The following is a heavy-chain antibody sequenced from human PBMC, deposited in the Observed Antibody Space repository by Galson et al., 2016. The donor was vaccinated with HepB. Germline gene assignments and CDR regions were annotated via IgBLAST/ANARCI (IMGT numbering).Heavy chain of an antibody. J-gene: IGHJ3*02. CDR1: GFTFSSYW. Sequence: SLRLSCAASGFTFSSYWMTWVRQAPGKGLEWVANIKQDESEKNYVGSVKGRFTISRDNSKNTLYLQMNSLRAEDTAVYHCAKGGILYYQDAFDIWGQGTMVTVSS. D-gene: IGHD2-8*01. V-gene: IGHV3-7*01. CDR3: AKGGILYYQDAFDI. CDR2: IKQDESEK.